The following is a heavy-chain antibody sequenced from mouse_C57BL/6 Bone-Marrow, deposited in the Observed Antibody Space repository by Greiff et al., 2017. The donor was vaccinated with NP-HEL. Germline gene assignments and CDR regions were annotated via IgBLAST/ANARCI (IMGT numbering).Heavy chain of an antibody. D-gene: IGHD2-4*01. CDR2: IHPYCCNT. J-gene: IGHJ2*01. V-gene: IGHV1-64*01. Sequence: QVPLQQSGAELITPGSSVNLSCKSSGYTFTSYWMHCVEQRPAQGLEWIGVIHPYCCNTIYNEKFKRKATLTVDKPSSTAYMQLSSLTSEDSAVYYCARRVGDYRYYFDYWGKGTTLTVSS. CDR3: ARRVGDYRYYFDY. CDR1: GYTFTSYW.